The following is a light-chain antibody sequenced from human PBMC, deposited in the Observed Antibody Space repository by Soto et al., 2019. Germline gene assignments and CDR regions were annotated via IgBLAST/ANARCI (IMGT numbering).Light chain of an antibody. J-gene: IGKJ4*01. CDR3: QEATSFPPVRA. V-gene: IGKV1-12*01. CDR1: QASVGW. Sequence: DIQMTQSPSSVSASVGDRVTITCRASQASVGWATWYQKKPGRPPTALRYGATLLQSGVPPRFSGSASGTEFTLTITSLQAEDFATYYCQEATSFPPVRAFGGGTKV. CDR2: GAT.